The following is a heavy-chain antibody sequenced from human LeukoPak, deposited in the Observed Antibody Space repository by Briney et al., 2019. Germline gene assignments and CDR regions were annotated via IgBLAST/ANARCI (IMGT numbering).Heavy chain of an antibody. J-gene: IGHJ4*02. V-gene: IGHV3-48*02. CDR2: ISSRSSTI. CDR3: ARAFGLTDY. CDR1: GFTVSSNY. Sequence: GGSLRLSCAASGFTVSSNYMSWVRQAPGKGLEGVSYISSRSSTIYYEDSVEGRFTISRDNAKNSLYLQMNSLRDEDTAVYYCARAFGLTDYWGQGTLVTVSS. D-gene: IGHD3/OR15-3a*01.